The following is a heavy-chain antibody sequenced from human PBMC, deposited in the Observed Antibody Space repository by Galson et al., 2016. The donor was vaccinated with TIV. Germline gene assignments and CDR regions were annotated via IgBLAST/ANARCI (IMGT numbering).Heavy chain of an antibody. V-gene: IGHV1-24*01. CDR2: FDPEVQKT. J-gene: IGHJ4*02. CDR3: ATVAWFPGLSLDN. D-gene: IGHD3-22*01. Sequence: SVKVSCKVSGDSLTDLVIHWVRQAPGKGLEWVGGFDPEVQKTIYAQNFQGRVTLTEDTSIDTAYMDLGSLRFEDTAVYFCATVAWFPGLSLDNWGQGTLVTVSS. CDR1: GDSLTDLV.